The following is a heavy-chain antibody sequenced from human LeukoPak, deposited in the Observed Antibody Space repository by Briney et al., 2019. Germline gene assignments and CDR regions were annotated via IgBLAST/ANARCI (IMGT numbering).Heavy chain of an antibody. CDR3: ARDSSSINWFDP. Sequence: SETLSLTCTVSGGSISSGGYYWSWTRQHPGKGLEWIGYIYYSGSTYYNPSLKSRVTISVDTSKNQFSLKLSSVTAADTAVYYCARDSSSINWFDPWGQGTLVTVSS. J-gene: IGHJ5*02. CDR2: IYYSGST. CDR1: GGSISSGGYY. D-gene: IGHD6-6*01. V-gene: IGHV4-31*03.